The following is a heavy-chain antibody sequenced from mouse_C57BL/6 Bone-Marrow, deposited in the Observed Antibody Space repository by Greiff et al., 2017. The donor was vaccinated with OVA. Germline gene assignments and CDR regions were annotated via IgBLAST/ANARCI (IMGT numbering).Heavy chain of an antibody. J-gene: IGHJ1*03. D-gene: IGHD2-3*01. CDR1: GYTFTSYW. Sequence: VQLQQPGAELVRPGSSVKLSCKASGYTFTSYWMDWVKQRPGQGLEWIGNIYPSDSETHYNQKFKDKATLTVDKSSSTAYMQLSSLTSEDSAVYYCARDGYFSFYWYFDVWGTGTTVTVSS. V-gene: IGHV1-61*01. CDR2: IYPSDSET. CDR3: ARDGYFSFYWYFDV.